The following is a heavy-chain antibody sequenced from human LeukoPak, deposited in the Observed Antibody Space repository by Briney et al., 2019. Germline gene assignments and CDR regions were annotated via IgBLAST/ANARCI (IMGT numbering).Heavy chain of an antibody. CDR2: IYYSGST. Sequence: NPSETLSLTCTVSGGSISSGDYYWSWIRQPPGKGLEWIGYIYYSGSTYYNPSLKSRVTISVDTSKNQFSLKLSSVTAADTAVYYCARVEGDYGDYPYAFDIWGQGTMVTVSS. D-gene: IGHD4-17*01. V-gene: IGHV4-30-4*01. J-gene: IGHJ3*02. CDR3: ARVEGDYGDYPYAFDI. CDR1: GGSISSGDYY.